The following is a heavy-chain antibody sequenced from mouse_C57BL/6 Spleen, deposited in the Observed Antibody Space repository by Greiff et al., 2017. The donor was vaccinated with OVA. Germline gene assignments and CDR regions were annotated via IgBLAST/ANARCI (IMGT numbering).Heavy chain of an antibody. D-gene: IGHD1-1*01. Sequence: EVQRVESGGGLVQPGGSLSLSCAASGFTFTDYYMSWVRQPPGKALEWLGFIRNKANGYTTEYSASVKGRFTISRDNSQSILYLQMNALRAEDSATYYCARYAYGSGGYFDVWGTGTTVTVSS. CDR1: GFTFTDYY. CDR2: IRNKANGYTT. V-gene: IGHV7-3*01. CDR3: ARYAYGSGGYFDV. J-gene: IGHJ1*03.